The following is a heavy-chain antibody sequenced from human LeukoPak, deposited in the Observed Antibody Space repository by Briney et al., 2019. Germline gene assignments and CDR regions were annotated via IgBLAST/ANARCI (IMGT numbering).Heavy chain of an antibody. V-gene: IGHV3-7*05. CDR3: ARVRITLVRGVIVFDY. J-gene: IGHJ4*02. D-gene: IGHD3-10*01. Sequence: GGSLRLSCAASGFTFSTYWMSWVRQAPGKGLEWVANINQDGSEKYYVDSVKGRFTISRDNTENSVFLQMNSLRAEDTAVYYCARVRITLVRGVIVFDYWGQGTLVTVSP. CDR2: INQDGSEK. CDR1: GFTFSTYW.